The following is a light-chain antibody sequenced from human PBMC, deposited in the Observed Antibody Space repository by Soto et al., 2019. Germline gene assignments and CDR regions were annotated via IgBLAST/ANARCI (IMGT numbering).Light chain of an antibody. J-gene: IGLJ2*01. Sequence: QSVLTQPPSVSGAPGQRVTISCTGSSSNIGAGYDVHWYQQLPGTAPKLLISGNTNRPSGVPDRFSGSKSGTSASLAITGLQAEDEADYYCQSYDNTLGVVFGGGTKLTAL. V-gene: IGLV1-40*01. CDR3: QSYDNTLGVV. CDR1: SSNIGAGYD. CDR2: GNT.